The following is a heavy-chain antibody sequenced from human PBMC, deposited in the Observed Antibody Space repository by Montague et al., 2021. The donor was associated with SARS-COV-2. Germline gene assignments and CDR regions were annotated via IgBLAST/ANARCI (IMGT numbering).Heavy chain of an antibody. CDR2: IYPRDLDT. Sequence: QSVAEVKTPGESLKISCKGYGYSFSSYWIAWVRQMPGKGLEYMGIIYPRDLDTKYSPAFHGQVSISADKSISTAYLQSSSLKASDTAMYYCARHEFYYDGPVAVPFDLWGQGTLVTVSS. J-gene: IGHJ4*02. D-gene: IGHD3-10*01. V-gene: IGHV5-51*01. CDR3: ARHEFYYDGPVAVPFDL. CDR1: GYSFSSYW.